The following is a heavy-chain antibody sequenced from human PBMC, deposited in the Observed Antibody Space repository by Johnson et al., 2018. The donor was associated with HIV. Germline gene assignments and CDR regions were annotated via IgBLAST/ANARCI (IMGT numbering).Heavy chain of an antibody. D-gene: IGHD6-19*01. CDR3: ARAGSSGWSNDAFDI. CDR2: IGTAGDT. Sequence: RQATGKGLEWVSAIGTAGDTYYPGSVKGRFTISRENAKNSLYLQMNSLRAGDTAVYYCARAGSSGWSNDAFDIWGQGTMVTVSS. J-gene: IGHJ3*02. V-gene: IGHV3-13*01.